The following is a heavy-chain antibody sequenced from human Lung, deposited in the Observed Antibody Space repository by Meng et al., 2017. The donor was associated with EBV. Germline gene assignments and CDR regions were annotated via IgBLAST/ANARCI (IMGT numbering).Heavy chain of an antibody. CDR2: IYHSGST. CDR1: GGSISSSNW. J-gene: IGHJ4*02. Sequence: QVPLPESGPGLVKPSGTLSLTGAVSGGSISSSNWWSWVRQPPGKGLEWIGEIYHSGSTNYNPSLKSRVTISVDKSKNQFSLKLSSVTAADTAVYYCASGRKYCSSTSCYGQFDYWGQGTLVTVSS. CDR3: ASGRKYCSSTSCYGQFDY. D-gene: IGHD2-2*01. V-gene: IGHV4-4*02.